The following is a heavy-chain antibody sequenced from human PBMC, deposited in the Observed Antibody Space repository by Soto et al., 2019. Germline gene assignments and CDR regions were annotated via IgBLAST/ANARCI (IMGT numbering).Heavy chain of an antibody. CDR3: VKDVWDY. CDR1: GFTFSGYT. D-gene: IGHD2-21*01. V-gene: IGHV3-23*01. CDR2: IGNSGDGT. Sequence: GGSLRLSCAASGFTFSGYTMNWVRQAPGKGLEWVAVIGNSGDGTHYADSVKGRLTISRDNSKNTLYLQMESLRAEDTAVYYCVKDVWDYWGQGVLVTVSS. J-gene: IGHJ4*02.